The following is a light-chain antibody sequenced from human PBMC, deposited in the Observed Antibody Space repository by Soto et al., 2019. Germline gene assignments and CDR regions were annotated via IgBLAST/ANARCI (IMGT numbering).Light chain of an antibody. J-gene: IGKJ5*01. V-gene: IGKV3-11*01. Sequence: EKTTLLRRASQRGSSYVAWYQQKPGQAPRLLIYDASNRATGIPARFSGSGSGTDFTLTISSLEPEDFAVYYCQQRSNWPSITFGQGTRLAIK. CDR2: DAS. CDR3: QQRSNWPSIT. CDR1: QRGSSY.